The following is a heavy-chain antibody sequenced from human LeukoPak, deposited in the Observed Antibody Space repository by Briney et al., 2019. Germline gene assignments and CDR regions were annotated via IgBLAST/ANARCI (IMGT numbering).Heavy chain of an antibody. D-gene: IGHD2-21*02. J-gene: IGHJ4*02. V-gene: IGHV3-73*01. Sequence: PGGSLRLSXAASGFTFGDSAMHWVRQASGKGLEWVGRIRSKANSYATVYAASVKGRFAISRDDSKNTAYLQMNSLKTEDTAVYYCARHCGGDCFLDYWGQGTLVTVPS. CDR3: ARHCGGDCFLDY. CDR2: IRSKANSYAT. CDR1: GFTFGDSA.